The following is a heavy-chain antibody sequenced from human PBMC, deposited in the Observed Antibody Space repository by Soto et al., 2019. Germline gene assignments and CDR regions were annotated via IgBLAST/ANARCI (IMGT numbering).Heavy chain of an antibody. Sequence: GASVKVSCKASGFTFTGSAVQWVRQARGQRLEWIGWIVVGSGNTNYAQKFQERVTITRDMSTSTAYMELSSLRSEDTAVYYCAAGVVKSWYCYGMDVWGQGTTVTVSS. CDR1: GFTFTGSA. J-gene: IGHJ6*02. V-gene: IGHV1-58*01. CDR3: AAGVVKSWYCYGMDV. D-gene: IGHD2-15*01. CDR2: IVVGSGNT.